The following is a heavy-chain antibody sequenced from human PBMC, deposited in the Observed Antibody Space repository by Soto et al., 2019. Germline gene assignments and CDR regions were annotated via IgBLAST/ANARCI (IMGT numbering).Heavy chain of an antibody. CDR3: ARLTGSYQLGKWFDP. CDR2: ITPGFGSG. Sequence: QVQLGQSGAEVKEPGSSVNVSCKASGGTFSSYTISWVRQAPGQGFEWMGGITPGFGSGNYAQKFQGRVTITADNSTRTVYMALSSLTSADTALYFCARLTGSYQLGKWFDPWGQGTLVTVSS. V-gene: IGHV1-69*06. D-gene: IGHD1-26*01. J-gene: IGHJ5*02. CDR1: GGTFSSYT.